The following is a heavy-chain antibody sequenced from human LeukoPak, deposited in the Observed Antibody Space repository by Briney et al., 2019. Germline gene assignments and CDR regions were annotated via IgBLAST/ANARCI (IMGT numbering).Heavy chain of an antibody. Sequence: SQTLSLTCAISGDSFSSNSAAWNWIRQSPSRGLEWLGRTYYRSKWYNDYAVSVKSRITINPDTSKNQFSLQLNSVTPEDTAVYYCARDHYYGSGSYYKTGGLFDYWGQGTLVTVSS. V-gene: IGHV6-1*01. CDR3: ARDHYYGSGSYYKTGGLFDY. J-gene: IGHJ4*02. CDR1: GDSFSSNSAA. D-gene: IGHD3-10*01. CDR2: TYYRSKWYN.